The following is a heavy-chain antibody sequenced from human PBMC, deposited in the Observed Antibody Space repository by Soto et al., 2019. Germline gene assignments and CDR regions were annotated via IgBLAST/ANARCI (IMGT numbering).Heavy chain of an antibody. J-gene: IGHJ6*02. V-gene: IGHV4-30-2*01. CDR2: IYHSGST. D-gene: IGHD4-4*01. CDR1: GGSISRGGYS. Sequence: LTYAVSGGSISRGGYSWSWIRQPPGKGLEWIGYIYHSGSTYYNPSLKSRVTISVDRSKNQFSLKLSSVTAADTAVYYCARGPLVCNSYIYHHYVMYFRGQGSTVIGSS. CDR3: ARGPLVCNSYIYHHYVMYF.